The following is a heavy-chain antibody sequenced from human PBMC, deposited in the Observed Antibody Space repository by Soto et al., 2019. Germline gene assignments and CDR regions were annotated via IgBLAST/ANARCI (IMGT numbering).Heavy chain of an antibody. J-gene: IGHJ4*02. CDR2: IDWDDDK. D-gene: IGHD3-22*01. CDR3: ARDLGNYDSSGYYLHYFDY. V-gene: IGHV2-70*01. CDR1: GFSLSTSGMC. Sequence: SGPTLVNPTQTLTLTCTFSGFSLSTSGMCVSWIRQPPGKALGWLALIDWDDDKYYSTSLKTRLTISKDTSKNQVVLTMTNMDPVDTATYYCARDLGNYDSSGYYLHYFDYWGQGTLVTVSS.